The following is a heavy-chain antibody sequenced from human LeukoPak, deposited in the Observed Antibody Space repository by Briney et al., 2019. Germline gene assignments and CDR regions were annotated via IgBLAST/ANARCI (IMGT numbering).Heavy chain of an antibody. D-gene: IGHD2-2*01. CDR3: ARDVVVVPAAIHYGMDV. V-gene: IGHV4-34*01. Sequence: PSETLSLTCAVYGGSFSDYFCGWIRQPPGKGLEWIGEINHSGRTYYNPSLKSRVTISVDTSKNQFSLNLSSVTAADTAVYYCARDVVVVPAAIHYGMDVWGQGTTVTVSS. CDR1: GGSFSDYF. J-gene: IGHJ6*02. CDR2: INHSGRT.